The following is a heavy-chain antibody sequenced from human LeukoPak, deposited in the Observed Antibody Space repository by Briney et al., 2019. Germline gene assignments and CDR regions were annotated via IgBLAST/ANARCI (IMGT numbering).Heavy chain of an antibody. CDR3: ARGPLGSDYYDSSGYYLLDY. J-gene: IGHJ4*02. D-gene: IGHD3-22*01. Sequence: SETLSLTCTVSGGSLSSYYWSWIRQPPGKGLEWIGYIYYSGSTNYNPSLKSRVTISVDTSKNQFSLKLSSVTAADTAVYYCARGPLGSDYYDSSGYYLLDYWGQGTLVTVSS. V-gene: IGHV4-59*12. CDR1: GGSLSSYY. CDR2: IYYSGST.